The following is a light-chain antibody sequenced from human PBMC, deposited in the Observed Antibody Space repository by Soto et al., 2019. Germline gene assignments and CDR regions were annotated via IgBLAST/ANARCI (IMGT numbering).Light chain of an antibody. CDR2: GNS. CDR3: QSYDNSLSGSWV. J-gene: IGLJ3*02. Sequence: QSVLTQPPSVSGAPGQRVTISWTGSSFNIGAGYDVHWYQQLPGTAPKLLIYGNSNRPSGVPDRFSGSKSGTSASLAITGLQARDEADYYCQSYDNSLSGSWVFGGGTKLTVL. CDR1: SFNIGAGYD. V-gene: IGLV1-40*01.